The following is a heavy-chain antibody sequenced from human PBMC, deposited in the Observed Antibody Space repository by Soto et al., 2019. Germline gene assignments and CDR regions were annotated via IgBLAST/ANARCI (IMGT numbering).Heavy chain of an antibody. V-gene: IGHV4-39*01. Sequence: QLQLQESGPGLVKPSETLSLTCTVSGGSISSSSYYWGWIRQPPGKGLEWIGSIYYSGSTYYNPSLKSRVTISVDTSKNQFSLKLSSVTAADTAVYYCARHFTAGDYGDNEAYWGQGTLVTVSS. CDR1: GGSISSSSYY. CDR3: ARHFTAGDYGDNEAY. D-gene: IGHD4-17*01. CDR2: IYYSGST. J-gene: IGHJ4*02.